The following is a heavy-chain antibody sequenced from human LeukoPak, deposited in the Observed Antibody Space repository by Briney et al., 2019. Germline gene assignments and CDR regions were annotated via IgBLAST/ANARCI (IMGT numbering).Heavy chain of an antibody. V-gene: IGHV3-23*01. CDR1: GCTFISYA. J-gene: IGHJ5*02. D-gene: IGHD5-24*01. Sequence: PGSSLRLSRAASGCTFISYAMSWVRQAPGKGLAGVSAINCSCCSTYYPDAVKGRSTISRHNSKNTLYLQMNSLKDEDTAVYYCAKDGWLNWFDPRGQGTMVTVSS. CDR2: INCSCCST. CDR3: AKDGWLNWFDP.